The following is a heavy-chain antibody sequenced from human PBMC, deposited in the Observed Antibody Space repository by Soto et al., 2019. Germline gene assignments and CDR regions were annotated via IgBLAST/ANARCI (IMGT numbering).Heavy chain of an antibody. D-gene: IGHD3-16*01. J-gene: IGHJ5*02. CDR1: GFSLSSSGAA. CDR2: IYWDDDK. Sequence: QINLKESAPTVVKPTQTLTLTCTFSGFSLSSSGAAVGWIRQPPGRALEWVALIYWDDDKRYNRYNPSLDGRVSVTKYTSKNQVALTLTNVDPADTATYFCAHRATMKMFGLVIDNGVWFDPWGQGTRVIVSS. CDR3: AHRATMKMFGLVIDNGVWFDP. V-gene: IGHV2-5*02.